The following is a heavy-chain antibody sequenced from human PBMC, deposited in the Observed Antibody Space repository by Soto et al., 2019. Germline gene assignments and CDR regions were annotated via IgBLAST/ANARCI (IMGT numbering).Heavy chain of an antibody. CDR2: IIPIFGTA. V-gene: IGHV1-69*06. CDR3: ARGWETVGATTPFAY. Sequence: QVQLVQSGAEVKKPGSSVKVSCKASGGTFSNYAISWVRQAPGQGPEWMGGIIPIFGTANYAQKFQGRVTITADRSTSTAYMEVRSLTSEDTAVYYCARGWETVGATTPFAYWGQGTLVSVYS. CDR1: GGTFSNYA. J-gene: IGHJ4*02. D-gene: IGHD1-26*01.